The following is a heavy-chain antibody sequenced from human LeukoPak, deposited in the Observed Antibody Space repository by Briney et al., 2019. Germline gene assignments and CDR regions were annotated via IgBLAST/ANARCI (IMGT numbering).Heavy chain of an antibody. Sequence: GGSLRLSCAVSGFTVSNDYMSWVRQAPGKGLEWVSVIYGGGSTYYADSVRGRFTISRDNSENTLYLQMDSLRAEDTAVYYCAKDWQSWSQGYFDYWGQGTLVTVSS. J-gene: IGHJ4*02. CDR1: GFTVSNDY. V-gene: IGHV3-53*01. CDR3: AKDWQSWSQGYFDY. CDR2: IYGGGST. D-gene: IGHD2-8*01.